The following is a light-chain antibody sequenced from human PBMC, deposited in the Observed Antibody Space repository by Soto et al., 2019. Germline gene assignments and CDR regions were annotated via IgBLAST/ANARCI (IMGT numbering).Light chain of an antibody. CDR1: SSDVGNYNY. CDR2: MVS. V-gene: IGLV2-14*01. Sequence: QSVLTQPASVSGSPGQSITISCTGTSSDVGNYNYVSWYQQYPGRVPKLLIYMVSNRASGVSNRFSGSKSGNTASLTISGLQAEDEADYFCNSPTPGSLYVFGTGTKVTVL. CDR3: NSPTPGSLYV. J-gene: IGLJ1*01.